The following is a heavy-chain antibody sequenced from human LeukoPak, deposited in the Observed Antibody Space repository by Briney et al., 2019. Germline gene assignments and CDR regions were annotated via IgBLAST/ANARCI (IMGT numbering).Heavy chain of an antibody. CDR1: GYTLTELS. V-gene: IGHV1-18*01. Sequence: ASVKVSCKVSGYTLTELSMHWVRQAPGQGLEWMGWISAYNGNTNQAQKLQGRVTMTTDTSTRTAYMELRSLRSDDTAVYYCARDYYDSSGYYYVFAYWGQGTLVTVSS. CDR3: ARDYYDSSGYYYVFAY. J-gene: IGHJ4*02. CDR2: ISAYNGNT. D-gene: IGHD3-22*01.